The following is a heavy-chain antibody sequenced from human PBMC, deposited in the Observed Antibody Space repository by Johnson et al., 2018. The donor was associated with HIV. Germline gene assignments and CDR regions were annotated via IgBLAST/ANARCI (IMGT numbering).Heavy chain of an antibody. CDR1: GFTFDDYA. V-gene: IGHV3-9*01. J-gene: IGHJ3*02. CDR2: ISWNSGSI. CDR3: ASMVTTWGDAFDI. D-gene: IGHD2-21*02. Sequence: VQLVESGGGLVQPGRSLRLSCAASGFTFDDYAMHWVRQAPGKGLEWVSGISWNSGSIGYADSVKGLFTISRDNAKNSLYLQMNSLRAEDTAVYYCASMVTTWGDAFDIWGQGTMVTVSS.